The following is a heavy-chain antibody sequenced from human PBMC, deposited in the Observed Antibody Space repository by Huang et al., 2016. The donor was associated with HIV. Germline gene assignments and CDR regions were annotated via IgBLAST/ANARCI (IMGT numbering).Heavy chain of an antibody. J-gene: IGHJ4*02. Sequence: QVQLVESGGGVVEPGRSMSVSCAASGFSFSDSGMHWVRQAPGKGLEVGAVISYDGRNKFYADSVKGRFTISRDNSKNTVYLQMNSLRAGDTAVYYCAKDRRAYYYGSGIEYWGQGARVTVSS. D-gene: IGHD3-10*01. CDR2: ISYDGRNK. CDR1: GFSFSDSG. CDR3: AKDRRAYYYGSGIEY. V-gene: IGHV3-30*18.